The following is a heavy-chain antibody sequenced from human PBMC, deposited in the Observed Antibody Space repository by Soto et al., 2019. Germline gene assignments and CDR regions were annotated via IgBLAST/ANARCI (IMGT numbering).Heavy chain of an antibody. V-gene: IGHV3-64D*06. CDR2: ISSNGGST. CDR3: VKGLVDTAMVTFFDY. D-gene: IGHD5-18*01. J-gene: IGHJ4*02. Sequence: GGSLRLSCSSSGFTFSSYAMHWVRQAPGKGLEYVSAISSNGGSTYYADSVKGRFTISRDNSKNTLYLQMSSLRAEDTAVYYCVKGLVDTAMVTFFDYWGQGTLVTVSS. CDR1: GFTFSSYA.